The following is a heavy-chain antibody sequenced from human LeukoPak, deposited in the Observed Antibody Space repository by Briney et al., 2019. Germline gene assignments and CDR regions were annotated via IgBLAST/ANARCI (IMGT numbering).Heavy chain of an antibody. Sequence: ASVKVSCKASGYTFTSYGISWVRQAPGQGLEWMGWISAYNGNTNYAQKLQGRVTMTTDTSTSTAYMELSSLRSEDTAVYYCARALFYGSGSYYNTNYFDYWGQGTLVTVSS. CDR1: GYTFTSYG. J-gene: IGHJ4*02. CDR3: ARALFYGSGSYYNTNYFDY. CDR2: ISAYNGNT. D-gene: IGHD3-10*01. V-gene: IGHV1-18*01.